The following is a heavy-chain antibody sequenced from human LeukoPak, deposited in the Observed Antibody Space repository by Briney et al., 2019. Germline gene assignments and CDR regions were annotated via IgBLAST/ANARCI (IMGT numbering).Heavy chain of an antibody. CDR3: ARGDGYYFDY. D-gene: IGHD5-24*01. V-gene: IGHV4-31*03. CDR2: IYYSGTT. J-gene: IGHJ4*02. CDR1: GGSISSSGYY. Sequence: TSETLSLTCTVSGGSISSSGYYWSWIRQLPGKGLEWIGYIYYSGTTYYNPSLKSRVTISVDTSKNQFSLNLTSLTAADTAVYYCARGDGYYFDYWGQGTLVTVSS.